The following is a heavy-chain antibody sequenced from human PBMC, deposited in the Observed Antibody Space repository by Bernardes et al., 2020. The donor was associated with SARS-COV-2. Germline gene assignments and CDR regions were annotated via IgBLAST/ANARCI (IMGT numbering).Heavy chain of an antibody. J-gene: IGHJ6*02. V-gene: IGHV3-74*01. CDR2: ITGDGSNT. Sequence: GGSLRLSRAASGFTFSNSWMHWVRQAPGKGLVWVSLITGDGSNTNYADSVKGRFTISRDNAKNTLYLQMNSLRAEDTAVYYCARDYYYRMDVWGQGTTVTVSS. CDR3: ARDYYYRMDV. CDR1: GFTFSNSW.